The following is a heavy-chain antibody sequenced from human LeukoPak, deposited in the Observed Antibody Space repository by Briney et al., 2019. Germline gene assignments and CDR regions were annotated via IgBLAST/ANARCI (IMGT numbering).Heavy chain of an antibody. Sequence: TSETLSLTCAVYGGSFSGYYWGWIRQPPGKGLEWIGEINHSGSTDYNPSLKSRVTISVDTSKNQFSLKLSSVTAADTAVYYCARDTWIQPFYYYYYMDVWGKGTTVTVSS. J-gene: IGHJ6*03. CDR1: GGSFSGYY. D-gene: IGHD5-18*01. CDR2: INHSGST. V-gene: IGHV4-34*01. CDR3: ARDTWIQPFYYYYYMDV.